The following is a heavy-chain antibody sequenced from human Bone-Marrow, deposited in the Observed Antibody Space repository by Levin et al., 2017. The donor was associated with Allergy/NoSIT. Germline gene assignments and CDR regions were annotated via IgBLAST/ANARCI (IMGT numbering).Heavy chain of an antibody. CDR2: ISGSDGST. D-gene: IGHD6-19*01. V-gene: IGHV3-23*01. Sequence: GESLKISCAASGFSFSTYAMSWVRQAPGKGLEWVSVISGSDGSTYYADSVKGRFTISRDNSNSSVYLQLNSLRAEDTAVYYCAKVLWAVAGPLDPLDYWGQGTLVTVSS. CDR1: GFSFSTYA. CDR3: AKVLWAVAGPLDPLDY. J-gene: IGHJ4*02.